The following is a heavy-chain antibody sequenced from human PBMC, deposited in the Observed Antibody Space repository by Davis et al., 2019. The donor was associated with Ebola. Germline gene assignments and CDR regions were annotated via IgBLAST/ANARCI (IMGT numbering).Heavy chain of an antibody. J-gene: IGHJ3*02. V-gene: IGHV3-9*01. Sequence: PGGSLRLSCAASGFTFDDYAMHWVRQAPGKGLEWVSGISWNSGSIGYADSVKGRFTISRDNAKNSLYLQMNSLRAEDTALYYCAKDIGTAVAGRAFDIWGQGTMVTVSS. CDR1: GFTFDDYA. CDR2: ISWNSGSI. CDR3: AKDIGTAVAGRAFDI. D-gene: IGHD6-19*01.